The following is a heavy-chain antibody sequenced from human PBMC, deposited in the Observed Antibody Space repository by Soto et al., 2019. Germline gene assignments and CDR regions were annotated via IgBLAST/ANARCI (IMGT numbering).Heavy chain of an antibody. J-gene: IGHJ4*02. CDR1: GYSFATYY. Sequence: GESLKISCKGSGYSFATYYIGWVRQMPGKGLEWMGIIYPRDSDTKSSPSYQGQVTISADKSISTAYLQWSSLKASDTAMYYCATSYGDSYFDHWGQGTLVTVSS. D-gene: IGHD4-17*01. CDR2: IYPRDSDT. CDR3: ATSYGDSYFDH. V-gene: IGHV5-51*01.